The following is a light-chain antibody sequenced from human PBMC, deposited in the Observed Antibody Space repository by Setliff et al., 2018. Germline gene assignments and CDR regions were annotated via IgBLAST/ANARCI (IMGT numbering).Light chain of an antibody. Sequence: QSALPQPASVSGSPGQSITISCTGTSSDVGGYNYVSWYQQHPGKAPKLMIYDVSNRPSGVANRFSGSKSGNTASLTISGLQAEDEAAYYCSSYTSSSTYVFGTGTKGTV. CDR2: DVS. CDR1: SSDVGGYNY. V-gene: IGLV2-14*03. J-gene: IGLJ1*01. CDR3: SSYTSSSTYV.